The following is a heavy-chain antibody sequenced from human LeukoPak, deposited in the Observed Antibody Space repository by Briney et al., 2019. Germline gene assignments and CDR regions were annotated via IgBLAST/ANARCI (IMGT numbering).Heavy chain of an antibody. Sequence: ASVKVFCKVSGYTLTELSMHWVRQAPGKGLEWMGGFDPEDGETIYAQKFQGRVTMTEDTSTDTAYMELSSLRSEDTAVYYCATRTRITMIVALDYWGQGTLVTVSS. CDR3: ATRTRITMIVALDY. D-gene: IGHD3-22*01. V-gene: IGHV1-24*01. CDR1: GYTLTELS. J-gene: IGHJ4*02. CDR2: FDPEDGET.